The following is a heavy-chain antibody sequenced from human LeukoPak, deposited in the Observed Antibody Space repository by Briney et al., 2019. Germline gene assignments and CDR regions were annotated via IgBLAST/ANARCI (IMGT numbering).Heavy chain of an antibody. CDR3: SRASFGVVVNMYYFDY. Sequence: PGGSLRLSCAASGFTFGDYAVGWFRQAPGKGLEWLSFIKSKVYGETIEYAASVKGRVTISRDDSKSIAYLHMNSLENEDTAIYFCSRASFGVVVNMYYFDYWGLGTLVTVSS. V-gene: IGHV3-49*03. CDR2: IKSKVYGETI. J-gene: IGHJ4*02. CDR1: GFTFGDYA. D-gene: IGHD3-3*01.